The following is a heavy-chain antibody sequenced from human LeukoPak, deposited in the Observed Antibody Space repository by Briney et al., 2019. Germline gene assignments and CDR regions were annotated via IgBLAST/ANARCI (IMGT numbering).Heavy chain of an antibody. V-gene: IGHV3-21*06. CDR1: GFTFSDCD. CDR2: ISYMGDHR. J-gene: IGHJ4*02. CDR3: GKAFPPLRVAAAGDY. Sequence: GGSLRLSCTASGFTFSDCDMSWFRQAPGKGLQCVSSISYMGDHRYYADSAKGRFTISRDNAKNSLYLQMDNLRADDTAVYYCGKAFPPLRVAAAGDYWGQGSLVTVSS. D-gene: IGHD6-25*01.